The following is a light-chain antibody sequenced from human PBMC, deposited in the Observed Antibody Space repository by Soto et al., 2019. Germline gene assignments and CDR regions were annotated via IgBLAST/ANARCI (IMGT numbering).Light chain of an antibody. CDR3: AAWDDSLNGVF. CDR1: SSNIGSNS. Sequence: QSVLTQPPSASGTPGQRVTISCSGSSSNIGSNSVNWYQQLPGTAPKLLMYSSNQRPSGVPDRFSGSKSGTSASLAIGGLKSGDEADYYCAAWDDSLNGVFFGGGTTLTAL. CDR2: SSN. J-gene: IGLJ2*01. V-gene: IGLV1-44*01.